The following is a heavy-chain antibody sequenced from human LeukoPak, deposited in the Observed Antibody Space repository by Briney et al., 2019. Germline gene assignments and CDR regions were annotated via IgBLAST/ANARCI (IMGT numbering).Heavy chain of an antibody. CDR2: FYISENT. CDR3: ARGSYGHIDH. J-gene: IGHJ4*02. CDR1: GGSFTIYY. Sequence: KPSETLSLTCTVSGGSFTIYYWSWIRQPAGKGLEWIGRFYISENTKQYRPSLQTRVTVSPDTSKNQFSLKLNSLTAADTAVYYCARGSYGHIDHWGQGILVTVSS. V-gene: IGHV4-4*07. D-gene: IGHD3-16*01.